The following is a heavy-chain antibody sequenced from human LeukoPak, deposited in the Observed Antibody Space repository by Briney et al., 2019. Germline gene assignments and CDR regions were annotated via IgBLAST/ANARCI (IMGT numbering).Heavy chain of an antibody. Sequence: PGGSLRLSCVDSGFTFSGYRMNWVRQAPGKGLEWVSSISSSSSYIYYADSVKGRFTISRDNAKNSLYLQMNSLRAEDTAVYYSTRVAGRAPAGFFGYWGQGTLVTVSS. CDR1: GFTFSGYR. CDR3: TRVAGRAPAGFFGY. CDR2: ISSSSSYI. V-gene: IGHV3-21*01. D-gene: IGHD6-19*01. J-gene: IGHJ4*02.